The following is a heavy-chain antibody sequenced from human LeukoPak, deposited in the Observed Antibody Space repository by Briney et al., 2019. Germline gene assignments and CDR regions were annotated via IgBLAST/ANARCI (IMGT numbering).Heavy chain of an antibody. CDR3: ARKRITIFGLWFDP. Sequence: GASVKVSCKASGYTFTGYYMHWVRQAPGQGLEWMGWINPNSGGTNYAQKFQGRVTMTRDTSISTAYMELSRLRSDDTAVYYCARKRITIFGLWFDPWGQGTLVTVSS. CDR2: INPNSGGT. CDR1: GYTFTGYY. D-gene: IGHD3-3*01. J-gene: IGHJ5*02. V-gene: IGHV1-2*02.